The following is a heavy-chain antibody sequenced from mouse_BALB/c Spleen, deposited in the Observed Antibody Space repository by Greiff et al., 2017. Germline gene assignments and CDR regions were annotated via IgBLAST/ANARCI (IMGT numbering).Heavy chain of an antibody. CDR1: GYTFTSYW. Sequence: QVQLQQPGAELVRPGASVKLSCKASGYTFTSYWINWVKQRPGQGLEWIGNIYPSDSYTNYNQKFKDKATLTVDKSSSTAYMQLSSPTSEDSAVYYCTRDYDVDYWGQGTTLTVSS. D-gene: IGHD2-4*01. V-gene: IGHV1-69*02. CDR3: TRDYDVDY. CDR2: IYPSDSYT. J-gene: IGHJ2*01.